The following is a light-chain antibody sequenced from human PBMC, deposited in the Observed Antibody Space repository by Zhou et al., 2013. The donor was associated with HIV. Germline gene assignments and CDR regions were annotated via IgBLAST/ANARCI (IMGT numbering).Light chain of an antibody. J-gene: IGKJ1*01. Sequence: EIVLTQSPGTLSLSPGQRATLSCRASQSVPRNYLAWYQQKPGQAPRLLIYVASNRATGIPDRFSGSGSGTDFTLTISRLEPEDFAVYYCQQYGSSPTTFGQGTKVEIK. CDR1: QSVPRNY. CDR3: QQYGSSPTT. V-gene: IGKV3-20*01. CDR2: VAS.